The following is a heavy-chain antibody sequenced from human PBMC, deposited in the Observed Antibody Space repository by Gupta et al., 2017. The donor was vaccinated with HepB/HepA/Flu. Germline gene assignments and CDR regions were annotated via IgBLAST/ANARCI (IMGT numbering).Heavy chain of an antibody. D-gene: IGHD4-23*01. CDR2: IYYSGST. J-gene: IGHJ2*01. Sequence: QLQLQESGPGLVKPSETLSLTCTVSGGSISSSSYYWGWIRQPPGKGLEWIGSIYYSGSTYYNPSLKSRVTISVDTSKNQFSLKLSSVTAADTAVYYCASGIVYGGPYWYFDLWGRGTLVTVSS. CDR1: GGSISSSSYY. V-gene: IGHV4-39*01. CDR3: ASGIVYGGPYWYFDL.